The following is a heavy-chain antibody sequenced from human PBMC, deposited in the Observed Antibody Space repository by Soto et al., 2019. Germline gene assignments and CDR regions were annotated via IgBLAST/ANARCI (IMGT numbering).Heavy chain of an antibody. D-gene: IGHD6-19*01. Sequence: QVQLVESGGGVVQPGRSLRLSCAASGFTFSSYGMHWVRQAPGKGLEWVAVIWYDGSNKYYADSVKGRFTISRDNSKNTLYLQMNSLRAEDTAVYSCARDNLPWLVRVDAFDIWGQGTMVTVSS. CDR2: IWYDGSNK. V-gene: IGHV3-33*01. J-gene: IGHJ3*02. CDR3: ARDNLPWLVRVDAFDI. CDR1: GFTFSSYG.